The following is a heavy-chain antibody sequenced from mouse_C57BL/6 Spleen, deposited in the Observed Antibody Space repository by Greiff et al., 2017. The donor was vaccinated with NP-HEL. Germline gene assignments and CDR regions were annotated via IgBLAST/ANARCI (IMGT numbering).Heavy chain of an antibody. V-gene: IGHV5-4*01. CDR1: GFTFSSYA. CDR2: ISDGGSYT. J-gene: IGHJ1*03. CDR3: ARDTTVVATRYFDV. Sequence: EVQLVESGGGLVKPGGSLKLSCAASGFTFSSYAMSWVRQTPEKRLEWVATISDGGSYTYYPDNVKGRFTISRDNAKNNLYLQMSHLKSEDTAMYYCARDTTVVATRYFDVWGTGTTVTVSS. D-gene: IGHD1-1*01.